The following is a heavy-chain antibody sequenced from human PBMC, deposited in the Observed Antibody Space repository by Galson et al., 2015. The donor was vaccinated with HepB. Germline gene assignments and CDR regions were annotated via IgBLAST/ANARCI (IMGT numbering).Heavy chain of an antibody. J-gene: IGHJ3*02. V-gene: IGHV3-48*04. CDR1: GFTFSSYS. CDR3: ARDYYGSGSFGGDAFDI. CDR2: ISGSSSTI. Sequence: SLRLSCAASGFTFSSYSMNWVRQAPGKGLEWVSYISGSSSTIYYADSVKGRFTIPRDNAKNSLYLQMNSLRAQDTAVYYCARDYYGSGSFGGDAFDIWGQGTMVTVSS. D-gene: IGHD3-10*01.